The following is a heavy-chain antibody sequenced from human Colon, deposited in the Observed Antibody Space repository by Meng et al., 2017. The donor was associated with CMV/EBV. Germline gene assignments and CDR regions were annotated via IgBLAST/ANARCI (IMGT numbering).Heavy chain of an antibody. J-gene: IGHJ3*01. V-gene: IGHV3-11*06. D-gene: IGHD5-12*01. CDR2: ISKFGTYR. CDR1: GFSFSDHA. Sequence: GESLKISCEASGFSFSDHAMHWIRQAPGKGLEWVSYISKFGTYRNYGDSVRGRFTVSRDNANNSLLLQMDNLGAEDTAIYYCARDGYRGGQLMNALDEWGQGTMVTVSS. CDR3: ARDGYRGGQLMNALDE.